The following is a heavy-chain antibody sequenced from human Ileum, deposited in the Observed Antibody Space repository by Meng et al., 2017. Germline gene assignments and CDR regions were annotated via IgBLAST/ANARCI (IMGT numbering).Heavy chain of an antibody. V-gene: IGHV4-4*02. CDR1: SGSISSNTY. Sequence: QGHLKEPGPGLVRPSGTLSLTCAVSSGSISSNTYWSWVRQPPGKGLEWIGQISHSGSAYYNPSLKSRVTMSVDKSKSQFSLMLTSVTAADTAIYYCARHGGYSQDFWGQGTLVTVSS. CDR2: ISHSGSA. J-gene: IGHJ4*02. CDR3: ARHGGYSQDF. D-gene: IGHD4-23*01.